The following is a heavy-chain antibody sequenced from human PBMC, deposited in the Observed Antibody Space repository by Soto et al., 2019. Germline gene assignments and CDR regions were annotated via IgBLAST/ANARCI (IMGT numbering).Heavy chain of an antibody. Sequence: LSLTSTVSGSTFNINANFRYLAWMFQPQGKGLEWIGSSDNGGDTHYNAPLKSRVIISADTSKNQFSLSLNSVTAADTAVYYCVKRSLLMAPTWGQGIQVTVSS. CDR3: VKRSLLMAPT. CDR2: SDNGGDT. J-gene: IGHJ4*02. D-gene: IGHD1-26*01. V-gene: IGHV4-39*01. CDR1: GSTFNINANFRY.